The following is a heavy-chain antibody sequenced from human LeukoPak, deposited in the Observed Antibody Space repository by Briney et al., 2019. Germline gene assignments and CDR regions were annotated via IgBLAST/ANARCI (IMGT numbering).Heavy chain of an antibody. CDR1: GCSFSGYY. D-gene: IGHD4-17*01. Sequence: SETLSLTCAVYGCSFSGYYWRWIRQPPGRGLEWIGEINHSGSTNYNPALKSRATISVDTYTHQCSPKLSSVTAADTAVYSCARGRRTTVTTVEPQSFDYWGQGTLVTVSS. CDR2: INHSGST. V-gene: IGHV4-34*01. CDR3: ARGRRTTVTTVEPQSFDY. J-gene: IGHJ4*02.